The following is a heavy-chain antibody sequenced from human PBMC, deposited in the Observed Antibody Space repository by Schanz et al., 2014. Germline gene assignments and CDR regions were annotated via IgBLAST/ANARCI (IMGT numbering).Heavy chain of an antibody. D-gene: IGHD5-12*01. V-gene: IGHV3-23*01. CDR1: GFTFSTYA. J-gene: IGHJ2*01. Sequence: EVQLLESGGALVQPGGSLRLSCSASGFTFSTYAMSWVRQAPGKGLEWVSAINGNGGISYYADPVKGRFTISRENTKNSLYLQMTNLRASDTAVDYWARFVRYSDYVRHWCVDLWGRGTSVTVSS. CDR3: ARFVRYSDYVRHWCVDL. CDR2: INGNGGIS.